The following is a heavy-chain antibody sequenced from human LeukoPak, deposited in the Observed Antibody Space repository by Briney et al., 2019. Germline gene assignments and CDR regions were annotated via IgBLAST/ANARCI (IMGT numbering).Heavy chain of an antibody. CDR2: IRNKANNYAT. D-gene: IGHD2-2*01. J-gene: IGHJ6*03. CDR3: ARLIRYPSSGYYTDV. Sequence: PGGSLRLSCAASGFTFSGSTMHWLRQAPGKGPEWVARIRNKANNYATAYSPSVTGRFTISRDDPMSTTYLQMTSLETEDTAVYYCARLIRYPSSGYYTDVWGKGTTVTVSS. CDR1: GFTFSGST. V-gene: IGHV3-73*01.